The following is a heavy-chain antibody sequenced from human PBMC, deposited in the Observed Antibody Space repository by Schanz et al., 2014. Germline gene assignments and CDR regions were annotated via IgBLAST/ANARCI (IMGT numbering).Heavy chain of an antibody. J-gene: IGHJ4*02. CDR1: RFTFNAYD. CDR2: ISHDGSNK. V-gene: IGHV3-30*18. Sequence: QVHLVESGGGVVRPGGSLRLSCAASRFTFNAYDMYWIRQAPGKGLEWVALISHDGSNKNSADSVKGRFTISRDNSKNTLYLQMNSLRGDDTANYYCVKGGTNTLDSWGQGTLVTVSS. CDR3: VKGGTNTLDS.